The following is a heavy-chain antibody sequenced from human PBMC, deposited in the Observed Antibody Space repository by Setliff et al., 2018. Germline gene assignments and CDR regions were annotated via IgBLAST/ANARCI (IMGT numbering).Heavy chain of an antibody. V-gene: IGHV4-59*01. CDR2: IYYSGST. Sequence: KPSETLSLTCTVSGGSISSYYWSWIRQPPGKGLEWIGYIYYSGSTNYNPSLKSRVTISVDTSKNQFSLKLSSVTAADTAVYYCARGGDYSSSWYKSWNAFDIWGQGTMVTVSS. CDR1: GGSISSYY. CDR3: ARGGDYSSSWYKSWNAFDI. J-gene: IGHJ3*02. D-gene: IGHD6-13*01.